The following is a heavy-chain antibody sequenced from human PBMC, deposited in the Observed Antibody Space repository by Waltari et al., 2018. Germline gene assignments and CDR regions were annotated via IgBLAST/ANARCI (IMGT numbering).Heavy chain of an antibody. CDR2: ISTTVGNT. V-gene: IGHV3-23*01. CDR1: ALNFSDYG. D-gene: IGHD6-19*01. Sequence: QVLESGGGRMKRADSLRISCAASALNFSDYGMIWVRQAPGRPLGWAPSISTTVGNTRYADSGKGRFTVSRDNSKTVVFLQMNSLRDEDTALYFCAKGKSSSGWYGGYDQWGQGTLVSVSS. CDR3: AKGKSSSGWYGGYDQ. J-gene: IGHJ4*02.